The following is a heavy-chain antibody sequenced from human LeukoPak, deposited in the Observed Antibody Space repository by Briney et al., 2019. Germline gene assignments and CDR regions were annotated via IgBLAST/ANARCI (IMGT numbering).Heavy chain of an antibody. V-gene: IGHV3-30-3*01. D-gene: IGHD3-10*01. CDR2: IPYDGSNK. CDR3: ARDSSLGE. CDR1: GFTFSSYA. J-gene: IGHJ4*02. Sequence: GRSLRLSCAASGFTFSSYAMHWVRQAPGKGLEWVAVIPYDGSNKYYADSVKGRFTISRDNSKNPLYLQMNSLRAEDTAVYYCARDSSLGEWGQGTMVTVSS.